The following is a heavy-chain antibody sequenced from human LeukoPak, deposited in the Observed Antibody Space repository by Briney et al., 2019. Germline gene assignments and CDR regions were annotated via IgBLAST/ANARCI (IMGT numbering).Heavy chain of an antibody. CDR2: ISYDGSNK. Sequence: GGSLRLSCAASGFTFSSYGMHWVRQAPGKGLEWVAVISYDGSNKYYADSVKGRFSISRDNSKNTLYLQMNRLRAEDTAVYYCAKEGYCSGGSCYWWYFDYWGQGTLVTVSS. J-gene: IGHJ4*02. CDR1: GFTFSSYG. CDR3: AKEGYCSGGSCYWWYFDY. D-gene: IGHD2-15*01. V-gene: IGHV3-30*18.